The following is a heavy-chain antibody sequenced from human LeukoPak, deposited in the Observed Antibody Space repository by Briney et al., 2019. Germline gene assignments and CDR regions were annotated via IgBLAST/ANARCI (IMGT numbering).Heavy chain of an antibody. Sequence: GASVKVPCKASGYTFTGYYMHWVRQAPGQGLEWLGWINPNSGGTHYAQKFQGRVTMTRESSISTAYMELSTLRSDDTAVYYCARVHRILRYFDWFAAPVYWGQGGLVTDSS. CDR1: GYTFTGYY. CDR2: INPNSGGT. D-gene: IGHD3-9*01. V-gene: IGHV1-2*02. J-gene: IGHJ4*02. CDR3: ARVHRILRYFDWFAAPVY.